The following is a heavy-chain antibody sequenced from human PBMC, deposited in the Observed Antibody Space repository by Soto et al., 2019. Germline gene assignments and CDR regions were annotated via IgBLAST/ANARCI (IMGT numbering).Heavy chain of an antibody. CDR2: IRSKAYGGTT. CDR3: TRDPLEQWVVPSDY. J-gene: IGHJ4*02. V-gene: IGHV3-49*03. Sequence: PGGSLRLSCTASGFTFGDYFMSCLRQAPGKGLEWLSFIRSKAYGGTTEYAASVKGRFTISREDSKSIAYLQMHSLTTEDTAVYYCTRDPLEQWVVPSDYWGQGSLVTVSS. CDR1: GFTFGDYF. D-gene: IGHD6-19*01.